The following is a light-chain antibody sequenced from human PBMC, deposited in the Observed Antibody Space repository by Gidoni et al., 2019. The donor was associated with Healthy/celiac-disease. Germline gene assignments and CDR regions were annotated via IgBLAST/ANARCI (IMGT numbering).Light chain of an antibody. CDR1: QSVSSY. Sequence: EIVLTQSPATLSLSPGARATLSCRASQSVSSYLAWYQQKPGQAPRLLIYDASNRATGIPARFSGSGSGTDFTLTISSLEPEDFAVYYCARGTFGGGTKVEIK. CDR3: ARGT. V-gene: IGKV3-11*01. CDR2: DAS. J-gene: IGKJ4*01.